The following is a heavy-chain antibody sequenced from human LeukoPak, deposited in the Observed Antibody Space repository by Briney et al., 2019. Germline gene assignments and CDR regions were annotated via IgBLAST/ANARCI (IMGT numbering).Heavy chain of an antibody. CDR3: AGRGIVTGYFDF. CDR1: GDSITNSNFY. V-gene: IGHV4-39*01. D-gene: IGHD3-9*01. Sequence: SETLSHTCTVSGDSITNSNFYWGWIRQSPGKGLEWIGSIFHSGSTNYNPSLKSRVTISVDTSKNQFYLRVRSVTAAETALYYCAGRGIVTGYFDFWGRGTLVTVSS. CDR2: IFHSGST. J-gene: IGHJ4*02.